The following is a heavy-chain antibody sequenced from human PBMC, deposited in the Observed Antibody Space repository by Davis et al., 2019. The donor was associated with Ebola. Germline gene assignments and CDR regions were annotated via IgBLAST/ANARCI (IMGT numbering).Heavy chain of an antibody. CDR1: GGPISSSSYH. CDR2: IYYSGST. V-gene: IGHV4-39*07. J-gene: IGHJ6*02. CDR3: AGGSGYKVATMGYYYYYGMDV. Sequence: MPSETLSLTCTVSGGPISSSSYHWGWIRQPPGKGLEWIGSIYYSGSTYYNPSLKSRVTISVDTSKNQFSLKLSSVTAADTAVYYCAGGSGYKVATMGYYYYYGMDVWGQGTTVTVSS. D-gene: IGHD5-12*01.